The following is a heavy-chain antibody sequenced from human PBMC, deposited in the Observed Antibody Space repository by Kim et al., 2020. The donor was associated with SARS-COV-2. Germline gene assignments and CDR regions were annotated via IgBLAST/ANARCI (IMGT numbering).Heavy chain of an antibody. J-gene: IGHJ3*02. CDR2: IYYSGSA. D-gene: IGHD4-17*01. CDR3: ARHFDYPNAFDI. V-gene: IGHV4-39*01. Sequence: SETLSLTCSASGGSISTTNYYWGWIRQPPGKGLEWIGTIYYSGSANYNPSLKSRVSISVDTSKNQFSLKLSSVTAADTAVYYGARHFDYPNAFDIWGQGT. CDR1: GGSISTTNYY.